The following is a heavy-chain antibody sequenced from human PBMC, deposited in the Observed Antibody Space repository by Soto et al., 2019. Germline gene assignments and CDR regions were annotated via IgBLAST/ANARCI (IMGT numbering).Heavy chain of an antibody. CDR3: ARGRFEHGSGSYYYFDY. J-gene: IGHJ4*02. D-gene: IGHD3-10*01. CDR1: GYTFTSYD. CDR2: MNPNSGNT. Sequence: GASVKVSCKASGYTFTSYDINWVRQATGQGLEWMGWMNPNSGNTGYAQKFQGRVTMTRNTSISTAYMELSSLRSEDTAVYYCARGRFEHGSGSYYYFDYWGQGTLVTVSS. V-gene: IGHV1-8*01.